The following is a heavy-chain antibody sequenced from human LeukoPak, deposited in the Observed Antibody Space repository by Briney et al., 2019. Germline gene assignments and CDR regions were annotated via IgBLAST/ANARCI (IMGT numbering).Heavy chain of an antibody. CDR1: GGSLSSYY. Sequence: SETLSLTCTLSGGSLSSYYWSWIRQPPGKGLEWIGYIYYSGSTNYNPSLKSRVTISVDTSKNQFSLKLSSVPAADTAVYYCARSSAPYYDIGNWFDPWGQGTLVTVSS. J-gene: IGHJ5*02. V-gene: IGHV4-59*01. CDR2: IYYSGST. D-gene: IGHD3-9*01. CDR3: ARSSAPYYDIGNWFDP.